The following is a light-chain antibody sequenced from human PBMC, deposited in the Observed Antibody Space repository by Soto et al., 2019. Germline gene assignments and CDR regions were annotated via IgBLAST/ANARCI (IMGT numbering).Light chain of an antibody. CDR1: QDISNH. Sequence: DIQMTQSPSSLSASVGDRVTITCQASQDISNHLNWYQQKAGKAPKLLIYDASNLETGVPSRFSGSGSGTDFILTISSLRPEDMATYYCQQYHNLPPLTFGGGTKVEIK. CDR2: DAS. J-gene: IGKJ4*01. V-gene: IGKV1-33*01. CDR3: QQYHNLPPLT.